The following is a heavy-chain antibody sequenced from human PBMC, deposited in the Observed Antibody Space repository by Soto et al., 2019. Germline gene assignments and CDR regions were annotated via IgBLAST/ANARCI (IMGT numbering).Heavy chain of an antibody. CDR2: IYYSGST. Sequence: PSETLSLTCTVSGGSISSSSYYWGWIRQPPGKGLEWIGSIYYSGSTYYNPSLKSRVTISVDTSKNQFSLKLSSVTAADTAVYYCARTRGATVTTFDYWGQGTLVTVSS. CDR3: ARTRGATVTTFDY. D-gene: IGHD4-17*01. V-gene: IGHV4-39*01. CDR1: GGSISSSSYY. J-gene: IGHJ4*02.